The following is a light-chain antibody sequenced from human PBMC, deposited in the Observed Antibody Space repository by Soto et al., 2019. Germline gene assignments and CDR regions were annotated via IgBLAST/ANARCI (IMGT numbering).Light chain of an antibody. CDR1: SSDVGGYNY. V-gene: IGLV2-14*01. CDR2: EVT. J-gene: IGLJ2*01. CDR3: SSYAGSSTLDVV. Sequence: QSALTQPASVSGSPGQSITISCTGTSSDVGGYNYVSWYQLHPGKAPKLMIYEVTNRPSGVSNRFSGSKSGNTASLAISGLQAEDEADYYCSSYAGSSTLDVVFGGGTKVTVL.